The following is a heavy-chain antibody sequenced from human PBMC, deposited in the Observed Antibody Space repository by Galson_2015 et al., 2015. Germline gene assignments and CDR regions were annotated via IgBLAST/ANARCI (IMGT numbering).Heavy chain of an antibody. CDR3: ARGSRVRSVVVVPAAGGAHHDY. J-gene: IGHJ4*02. CDR2: ISSSSSYI. Sequence: SLRLSCAASGFTFSSYSMNWVRQAPGKGLEWVSSISSSSSYIYYADSVKGRFTISRDNAKNSLYLQMNSLRAEDTAVYYCARGSRVRSVVVVPAAGGAHHDYWGQGTLVTVSS. CDR1: GFTFSSYS. V-gene: IGHV3-21*01. D-gene: IGHD2-2*01.